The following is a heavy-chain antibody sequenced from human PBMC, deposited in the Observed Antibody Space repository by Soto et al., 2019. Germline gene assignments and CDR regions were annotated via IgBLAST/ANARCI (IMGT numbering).Heavy chain of an antibody. D-gene: IGHD3-9*01. CDR3: AFDDILTGYYR. CDR1: GGTFSSYT. V-gene: IGHV1-69*02. CDR2: IIPILGIA. Sequence: QVQLVQSGAEVKKPGSSVKVSCKASGGTFSSYTISWVRQAPGQGLEWMGRIIPILGIANYAKKFQGRVTITADKSTSTAYMELSSLRSEDTAVYYCAFDDILTGYYRWGQGTLDIVSS. J-gene: IGHJ4*02.